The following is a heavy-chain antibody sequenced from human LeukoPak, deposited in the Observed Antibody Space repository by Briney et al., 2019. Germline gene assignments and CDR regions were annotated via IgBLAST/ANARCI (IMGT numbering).Heavy chain of an antibody. CDR1: GFTFSSYT. J-gene: IGHJ4*02. D-gene: IGHD6-13*01. CDR3: ASAGLVYSSGWYLETPFDY. Sequence: PGGSLRLSCAASGFTFSSYTMNWVGQAPGKWLEWVSSISSSSSYMYYADSVKGRFTISRDNAKNSLYLQMNSLRAEDTAVYYCASAGLVYSSGWYLETPFDYWGQGTLVTVSS. CDR2: ISSSSSYM. V-gene: IGHV3-21*01.